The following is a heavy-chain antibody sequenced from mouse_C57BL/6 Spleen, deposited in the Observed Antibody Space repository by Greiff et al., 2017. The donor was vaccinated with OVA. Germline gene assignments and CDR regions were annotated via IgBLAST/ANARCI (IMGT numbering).Heavy chain of an antibody. CDR2: IYPRSGNT. Sequence: VKLQQSGAELARPGASVKLSCKASGYTFTSYGISWVKQRTGQGLEWIGEIYPRSGNTYYNEKFKGKATLTADKSSSTAYMELRSLTSEDSAVYFCARGDDYDEGDAMDYWGQGTSVTVSS. V-gene: IGHV1-81*01. CDR3: ARGDDYDEGDAMDY. CDR1: GYTFTSYG. J-gene: IGHJ4*01. D-gene: IGHD2-4*01.